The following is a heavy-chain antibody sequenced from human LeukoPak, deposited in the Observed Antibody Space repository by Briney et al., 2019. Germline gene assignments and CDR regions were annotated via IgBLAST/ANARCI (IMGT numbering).Heavy chain of an antibody. J-gene: IGHJ4*02. CDR3: AREKDYSEGGDFDY. D-gene: IGHD2-15*01. V-gene: IGHV4-59*12. CDR1: GGSISSYY. Sequence: SETLSLTCTVSGGSISSYYWSWIRQPPGKGLEWIGYIYYSGSTNYNPSLKSRVTISVDTSKNQFSLKLSSVTAADTAVYYCAREKDYSEGGDFDYWGQGTLVTVSS. CDR2: IYYSGST.